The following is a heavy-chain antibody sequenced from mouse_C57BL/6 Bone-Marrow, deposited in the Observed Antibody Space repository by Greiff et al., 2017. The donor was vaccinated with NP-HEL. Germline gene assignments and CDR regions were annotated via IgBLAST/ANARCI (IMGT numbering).Heavy chain of an antibody. CDR1: GYTFTSYW. Sequence: VKLQQPGAELVKPGASVKLSCKASGYTFTSYWMQWVKQRPGQGLEWIGEIDPSDSYTNYNQKFKGKATLTVDTSSSTAYMQLSSLTSEDSAVYYCARPLYGSSPYFDYWGQGTTLTVSS. V-gene: IGHV1-50*01. CDR3: ARPLYGSSPYFDY. CDR2: IDPSDSYT. D-gene: IGHD1-1*01. J-gene: IGHJ2*01.